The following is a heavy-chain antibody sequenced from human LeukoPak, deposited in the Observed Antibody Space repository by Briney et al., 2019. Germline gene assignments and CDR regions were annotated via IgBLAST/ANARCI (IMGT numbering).Heavy chain of an antibody. CDR1: GGSISSSSYY. Sequence: PSETLSLTCTVSGGSISSSSYYWGWIRQPPGKGLEWIGEINHSGSTNYNPSLKSRVTISVDTSKNQFSLKLSSVTAADTAVYYCARKRLRVSTVVKRERAYNWFDPWGQGTLVTVSS. V-gene: IGHV4-39*07. CDR3: ARKRLRVSTVVKRERAYNWFDP. D-gene: IGHD4-23*01. J-gene: IGHJ5*02. CDR2: INHSGST.